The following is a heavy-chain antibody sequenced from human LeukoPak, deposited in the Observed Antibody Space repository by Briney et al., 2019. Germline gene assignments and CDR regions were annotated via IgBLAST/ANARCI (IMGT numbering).Heavy chain of an antibody. D-gene: IGHD6-19*01. V-gene: IGHV3-23*01. CDR3: ARDQPVGIAVAGTYFDY. CDR1: GFTFSSYA. Sequence: GVSLRLSCAASGFTFSSYAMSWVRQAPGKGLEGVSAISGSCGSTYYADSVKGRFTISRDNSKNTLYLQMNSLRAEDTAVYYCARDQPVGIAVAGTYFDYWGQGTLVTVSS. J-gene: IGHJ4*02. CDR2: ISGSCGST.